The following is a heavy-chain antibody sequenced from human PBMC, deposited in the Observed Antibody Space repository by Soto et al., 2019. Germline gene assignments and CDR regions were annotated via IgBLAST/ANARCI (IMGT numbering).Heavy chain of an antibody. V-gene: IGHV4-4*07. CDR1: GGSIGGYY. J-gene: IGHJ4*02. Sequence: SETLSLTCTVSGGSIGGYYWSWIRQPAGKGLEWIGRMYNSERTNYNPSLKSRVTMSMDTSKNQFSLRLTSVTATDTAVYFCAREPLAHSYFDLWGQGTLVTVSS. CDR3: AREPLAHSYFDL. CDR2: MYNSERT.